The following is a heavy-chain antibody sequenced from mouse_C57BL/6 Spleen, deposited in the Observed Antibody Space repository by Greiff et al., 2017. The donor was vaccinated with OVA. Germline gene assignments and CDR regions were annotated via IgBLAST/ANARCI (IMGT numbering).Heavy chain of an antibody. J-gene: IGHJ2*01. Sequence: DVMLVESGGGLVQPGGSLKLSCAASGFTFSDYYMYWVRQTPEKRLEWVAYISNGGGSTYYPDTVKGRFTISRDNAKNTLYLQMSRLKSEDTAMYYCARRGIYYDYDEDYFDYWGQGTTLTVSS. CDR2: ISNGGGST. CDR3: ARRGIYYDYDEDYFDY. D-gene: IGHD2-4*01. V-gene: IGHV5-12*01. CDR1: GFTFSDYY.